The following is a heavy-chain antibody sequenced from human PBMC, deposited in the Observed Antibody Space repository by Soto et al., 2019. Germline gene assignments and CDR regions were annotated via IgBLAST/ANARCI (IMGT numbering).Heavy chain of an antibody. CDR3: ARGDSDLAVSEAAY. J-gene: IGHJ1*01. D-gene: IGHD2-15*01. Sequence: QMQMQESGPRLVKPSEILSLTCTVSGASITDSYWSWIRQPPEKGLEWIGYIYFSGVATYNPSLKSRATMSRDTSKNEFSLKLTSVTAADTAIYYCARGDSDLAVSEAAYWGQGTLVTVSS. CDR1: GASITDSY. CDR2: IYFSGVA. V-gene: IGHV4-59*01.